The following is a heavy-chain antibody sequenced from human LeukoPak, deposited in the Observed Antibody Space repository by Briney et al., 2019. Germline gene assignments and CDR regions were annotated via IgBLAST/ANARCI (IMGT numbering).Heavy chain of an antibody. CDR1: GYTFTSYD. CDR2: MNPNRDNT. D-gene: IGHD2-15*01. CDR3: ARGCNGVSCYSGSNWFDT. V-gene: IGHV1-8*02. J-gene: IGHJ5*02. Sequence: ASVKVSCKASGYTFTSYDIHWVRQASGQGLEWMGWMNPNRDNTGYAQKFQGRVTMTRDTSIDTAYMELHNLRSDDTAVYYCARGCNGVSCYSGSNWFDTWGLGTLVTVSS.